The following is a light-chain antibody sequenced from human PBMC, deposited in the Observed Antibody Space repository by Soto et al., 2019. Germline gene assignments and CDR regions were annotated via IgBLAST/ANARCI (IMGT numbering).Light chain of an antibody. CDR3: QQRSNWPRGLFT. CDR1: QSVSSY. J-gene: IGKJ3*01. Sequence: EIVLTQSPATLSLSPGERATLSCRVSQSVSSYLAWYQQKPGQAPRLLIYDASNRATGIPARFSGSGSGTDFTLTISSLEPEDFAVYYCQQRSNWPRGLFTFGPGTKVDIK. V-gene: IGKV3-11*01. CDR2: DAS.